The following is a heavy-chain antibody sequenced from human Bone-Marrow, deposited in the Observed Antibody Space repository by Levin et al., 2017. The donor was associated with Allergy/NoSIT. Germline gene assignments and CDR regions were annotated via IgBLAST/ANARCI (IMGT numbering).Heavy chain of an antibody. J-gene: IGHJ5*02. Sequence: SETLSLTCTVSGASVRTPNYFWSWIRQPPGKGLEWIGYIYYSDVTSYNPSLKSRVTMSVDTSKNQFSLNLRSVTAADTAVYYCVKSDQNWFDPWGQGALVTVSS. CDR2: IYYSDVT. V-gene: IGHV4-61*01. CDR3: VKSDQNWFDP. CDR1: GASVRTPNYF.